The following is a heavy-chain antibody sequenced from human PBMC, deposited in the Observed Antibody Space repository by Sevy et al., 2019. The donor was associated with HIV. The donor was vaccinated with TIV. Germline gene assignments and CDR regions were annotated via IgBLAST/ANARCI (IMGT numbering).Heavy chain of an antibody. Sequence: GGSLRLSCAASGFNVNDIYINWVRQAPGKGLEWVSVMYSGGGTYYADSVKGRFTISGDDSKNTLYLQMSSLRVEDAAVYYCARDWGVGNYRAMDVWGPGTTVTVSS. CDR3: ARDWGVGNYRAMDV. J-gene: IGHJ6*02. CDR2: MYSGGGT. V-gene: IGHV3-53*01. CDR1: GFNVNDIY. D-gene: IGHD3-16*01.